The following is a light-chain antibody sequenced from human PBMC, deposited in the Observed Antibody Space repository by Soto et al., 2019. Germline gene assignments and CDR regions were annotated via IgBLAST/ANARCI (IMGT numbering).Light chain of an antibody. V-gene: IGKV3D-11*01. CDR2: DTS. J-gene: IGKJ5*01. CDR3: QQRSNWIT. Sequence: EIVLTQSPATLSLSPGERTTLSRWASQGVTGYLAWYQHKPGQAPRLLIYDTSNRATGNPARFSGSGPGTDFTLTISSLEPEDFAAYHCQQRSNWITFGQGTRLEIK. CDR1: QGVTGY.